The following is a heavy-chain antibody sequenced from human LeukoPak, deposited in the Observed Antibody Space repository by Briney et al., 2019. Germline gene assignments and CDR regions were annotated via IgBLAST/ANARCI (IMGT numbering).Heavy chain of an antibody. CDR1: GGTFSSYA. J-gene: IGHJ4*02. Sequence: GASVKVSCKASGGTFSSYAVSWVRQAPGQGLGWMGRIIPIFGTANYAQKFQGRVTITTDESTSTAYMELSSLRSEDTAVYYCAEGSYYDSSGYLDYWGQGTLVTVSS. CDR3: AEGSYYDSSGYLDY. D-gene: IGHD3-22*01. CDR2: IIPIFGTA. V-gene: IGHV1-69*05.